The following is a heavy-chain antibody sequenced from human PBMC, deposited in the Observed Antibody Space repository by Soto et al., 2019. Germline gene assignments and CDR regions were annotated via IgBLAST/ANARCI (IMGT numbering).Heavy chain of an antibody. Sequence: EVQLLESGGRLVQPGGSLRLSCVASGFSFSTYPMTWVRQAPGKGLEWVANIKQDGSEKYYVDSVKGRFTISRDNAKNSLYLQMNSLRAEDTAVYYCARENRAIEDYWGQGTLVTVSS. CDR3: ARENRAIEDY. CDR1: GFSFSTYP. J-gene: IGHJ4*02. CDR2: IKQDGSEK. V-gene: IGHV3-7*03.